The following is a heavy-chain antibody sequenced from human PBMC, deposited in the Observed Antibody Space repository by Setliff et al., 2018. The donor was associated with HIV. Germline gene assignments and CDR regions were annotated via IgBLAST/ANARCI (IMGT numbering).Heavy chain of an antibody. CDR2: IYTSGST. CDR1: GGSISSGNYY. J-gene: IGHJ6*03. CDR3: ARRSPGGGYYMDV. D-gene: IGHD3-16*01. Sequence: SETLSLTCTVSGGSISSGNYYWSWIRQPAGKGLEWIGRIYTSGSTNYNPSLKSRVTISLDTSKNQFSLNLSSVTAADAAVYYGARRSPGGGYYMDVWGKGTTVTVSS. V-gene: IGHV4-61*02.